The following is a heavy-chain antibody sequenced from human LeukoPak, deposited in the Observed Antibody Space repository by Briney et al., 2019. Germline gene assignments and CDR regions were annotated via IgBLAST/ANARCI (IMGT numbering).Heavy chain of an antibody. V-gene: IGHV3-23*01. CDR3: AKAGGDSLTPYY. D-gene: IGHD4-17*01. CDR2: ISSSGGST. J-gene: IGHJ4*02. Sequence: GGSLRLSCAASGFTFSNFVMSWVRQAPGKGLEWVSGISSSGGSTYSADSVKGRFTISRDNSKNTLYLQMNSLRAEDTALYYCAKAGGDSLTPYYWGQGTLVTASS. CDR1: GFTFSNFV.